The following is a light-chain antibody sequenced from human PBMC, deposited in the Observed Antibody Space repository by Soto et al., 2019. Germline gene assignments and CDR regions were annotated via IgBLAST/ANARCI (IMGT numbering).Light chain of an antibody. V-gene: IGKV1-9*01. Sequence: DIQLTQSPSFLSASVGDRVTISCRASQGISDYLAWYQQQPGKAPKLRIYGASTLQSGVPSRFNGSASGAEFTLTISSLPPEDFATDFYQQFNAYPLTFGGGTKLEI. CDR3: QQFNAYPLT. CDR1: QGISDY. J-gene: IGKJ4*01. CDR2: GAS.